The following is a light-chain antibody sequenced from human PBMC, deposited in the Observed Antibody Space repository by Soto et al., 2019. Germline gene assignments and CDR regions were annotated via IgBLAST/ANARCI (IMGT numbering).Light chain of an antibody. V-gene: IGLV1-40*01. J-gene: IGLJ3*02. Sequence: QAVVTQPPSVSGAPGQRVTISCTGSSSNIGTGYDVHWYQQLPGTAPKLLIYGNSNRPSGVPDRFSGSKSGTSASLAITGLQAEDEADYYCNSYTTGATKFGGGTKLTVL. CDR1: SSNIGTGYD. CDR3: NSYTTGATK. CDR2: GNS.